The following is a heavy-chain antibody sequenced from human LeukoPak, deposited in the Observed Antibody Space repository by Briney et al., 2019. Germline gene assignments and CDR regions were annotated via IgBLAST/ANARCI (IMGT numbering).Heavy chain of an antibody. Sequence: SQTLSLTCAVYGGSFSGYYWSWIRQPPGKGLEWIGEINHSGSTNYNPSLKSRVTISVDTSKNQFSLKLSSVTAADTVVYYCARENLWFGELFSLDYWGQGTLVTVSS. J-gene: IGHJ4*02. V-gene: IGHV4-34*01. CDR1: GGSFSGYY. D-gene: IGHD3-10*01. CDR2: INHSGST. CDR3: ARENLWFGELFSLDY.